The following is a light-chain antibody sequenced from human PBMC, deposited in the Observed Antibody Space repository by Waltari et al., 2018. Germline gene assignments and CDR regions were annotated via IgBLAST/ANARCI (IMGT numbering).Light chain of an antibody. V-gene: IGLV2-14*03. CDR3: SSYTSSSTLVV. Sequence: QSALTQPASVSGSPGQSTTIPCPGTRSAGGGSHYVSWYQKPPGKAPKLMIYDVSKRPSGVSNRFSGSKSGNTASLTISGLQAEDEADYYCSSYTSSSTLVVFGGGTKLTVL. CDR1: RSAGGGSHY. CDR2: DVS. J-gene: IGLJ2*01.